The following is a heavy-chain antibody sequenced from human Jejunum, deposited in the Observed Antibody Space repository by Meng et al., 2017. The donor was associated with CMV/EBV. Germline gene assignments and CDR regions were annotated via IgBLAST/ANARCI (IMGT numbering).Heavy chain of an antibody. Sequence: LSSYTMNWVRQAPGKGLEWVSTISGSGDSTYYADSVKGRFTISRDNSKNTLFLQMNSLRAEDTAVYFCARAWFTVDIMTGPSSVFDYWGPGTLVTVSS. J-gene: IGHJ4*02. V-gene: IGHV3-23*01. CDR1: LSSYT. D-gene: IGHD3-9*01. CDR2: ISGSGDST. CDR3: ARAWFTVDIMTGPSSVFDY.